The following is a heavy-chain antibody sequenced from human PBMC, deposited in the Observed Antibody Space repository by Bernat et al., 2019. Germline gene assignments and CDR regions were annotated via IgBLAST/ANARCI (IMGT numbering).Heavy chain of an antibody. D-gene: IGHD6-19*01. V-gene: IGHV4-39*01. J-gene: IGHJ2*01. CDR1: GGSISSSSYY. CDR2: IYYSGST. Sequence: QLQLQESGPGLVKPSETLSLTCTVSGGSISSSSYYWGWIRQPPGKGLEWIGSIYYSGSTYYNPSLKSRVTISVDTSKNQFSLKLSSVTTADTAVYYCARGEYSGGWYSEYFDLWGRGTLVTVSS. CDR3: ARGEYSGGWYSEYFDL.